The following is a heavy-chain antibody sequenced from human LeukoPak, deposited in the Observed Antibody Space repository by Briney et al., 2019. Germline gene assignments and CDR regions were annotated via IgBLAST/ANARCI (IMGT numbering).Heavy chain of an antibody. D-gene: IGHD2-21*02. CDR2: IYPGDSDT. V-gene: IGHV5-51*01. CDR1: GYSFTSYW. CDR3: ARRVVTAIGRGVAAFDI. Sequence: GESLKISCKGSGYSFTSYWIGWVRQMPGKGLEWMGIIYPGDSDTRYSPSFQGQVTISADKSISTAYLQWSSLEASDTAMYYCARRVVTAIGRGVAAFDIWGQGTMVTVSS. J-gene: IGHJ3*02.